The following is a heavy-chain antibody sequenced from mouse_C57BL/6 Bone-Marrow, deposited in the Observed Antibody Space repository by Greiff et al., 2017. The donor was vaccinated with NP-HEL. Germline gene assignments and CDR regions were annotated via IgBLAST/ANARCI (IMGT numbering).Heavy chain of an antibody. CDR3: ARHGNYETAYAMDY. V-gene: IGHV5-2*01. Sequence: EVHLVESGGGLVQPGESLKLSCESNEYEFPSHDMSWVRKTPEKKLELVAAINSDGGSTYYPDTMERRFIISRDNTKKTLYLQMSSLRSEDTALYYCARHGNYETAYAMDYWGQGTSVTVSS. J-gene: IGHJ4*01. D-gene: IGHD2-1*01. CDR1: EYEFPSHD. CDR2: INSDGGST.